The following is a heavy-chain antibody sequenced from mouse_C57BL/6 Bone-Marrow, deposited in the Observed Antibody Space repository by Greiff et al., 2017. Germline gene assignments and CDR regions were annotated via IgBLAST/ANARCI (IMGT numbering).Heavy chain of an antibody. CDR3: ARRDYYGSRGNY. V-gene: IGHV1-81*01. CDR2: IYPRSGNT. CDR1: GYTFTSYG. Sequence: LLESGAELARPGASVKLSCKASGYTFTSYGISWVKQRTGQGLEWIGEIYPRSGNTYYNEKFKGKATLTADKSSSTAYMELRSLTSEDSAVYFCARRDYYGSRGNYWGQGTTLTVSS. D-gene: IGHD1-1*01. J-gene: IGHJ2*01.